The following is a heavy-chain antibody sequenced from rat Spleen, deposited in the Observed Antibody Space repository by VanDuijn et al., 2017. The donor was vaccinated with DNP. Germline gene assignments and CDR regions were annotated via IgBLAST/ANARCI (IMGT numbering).Heavy chain of an antibody. CDR2: IWKHGAT. Sequence: QVQLKESGPGLVQPSQTLSLTCTVAGFSLTSYNVHWVRQPPGKGLEWMGVIWKHGATRYNSALKSRLSFSKATSKSQVFLKLNSLKTEDTATYYCARDLIIRDTTSAMDAWGPGTSVTVSS. J-gene: IGHJ4*01. CDR3: ARDLIIRDTTSAMDA. D-gene: IGHD4-3*01. V-gene: IGHV2-41*01. CDR1: GFSLTSYN.